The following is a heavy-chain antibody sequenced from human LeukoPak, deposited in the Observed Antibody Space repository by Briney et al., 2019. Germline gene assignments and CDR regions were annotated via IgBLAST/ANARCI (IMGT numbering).Heavy chain of an antibody. Sequence: GGSLRLSCAASGFTFSSYWMHWVRQAPGKGLVWVSRINSDGSSTSYADSVKGRFTISRDNAKNTLYLQMNSLRAEDTAVYYCARAHGYYYALDYWGQGTLVTVSS. CDR3: ARAHGYYYALDY. CDR1: GFTFSSYW. J-gene: IGHJ4*02. CDR2: INSDGSST. V-gene: IGHV3-74*01. D-gene: IGHD3-22*01.